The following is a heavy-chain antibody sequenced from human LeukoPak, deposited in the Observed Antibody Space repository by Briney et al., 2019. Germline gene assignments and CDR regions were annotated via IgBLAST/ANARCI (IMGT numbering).Heavy chain of an antibody. CDR3: AKIGVFDSSGYYYYFDY. CDR2: IYTGGST. Sequence: GGSLRLSCAASGFSVSTDYVHWVRQAPGKGLEWVSVIYTGGSTYYAPSVRGRLSISRDNSKNTIYLQMNSLRAEDTAVYYCAKIGVFDSSGYYYYFDYWGQGTLVTVSS. V-gene: IGHV3-66*01. J-gene: IGHJ4*02. D-gene: IGHD3-22*01. CDR1: GFSVSTDY.